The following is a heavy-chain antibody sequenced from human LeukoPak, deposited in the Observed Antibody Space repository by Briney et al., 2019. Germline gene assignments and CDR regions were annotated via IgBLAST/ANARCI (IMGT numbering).Heavy chain of an antibody. D-gene: IGHD1-26*01. CDR1: GGSISSGSYY. V-gene: IGHV4-61*02. J-gene: IGHJ6*03. Sequence: SETLSLTCTVSGGSISSGSYYWSWIRQPAGKGLEWIGRIYTSGSTNYNPSLKSRVTISVDTSKNQFPLKLSSVTAADTAVYYCARAVIVGAPLGYYYMDVWGKGTTVTVSS. CDR3: ARAVIVGAPLGYYYMDV. CDR2: IYTSGST.